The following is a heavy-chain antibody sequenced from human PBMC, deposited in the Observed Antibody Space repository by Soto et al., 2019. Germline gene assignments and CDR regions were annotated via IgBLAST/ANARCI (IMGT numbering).Heavy chain of an antibody. CDR2: IKSKTDGGTT. V-gene: IGHV3-15*01. CDR1: ASTISNAW. CDR3: STYDYIWGSDRYRWAY. Sequence: EVQLVESGGDLVKPGGSLTLSCAASASTISNAWMSWVRQAPGKGLEWVARIKSKTDGGTTDYAAPVKGRFTISRDDSKNTLYLHMNSLKTDDTAMYYCSTYDYIWGSDRYRWAYWGQGTLVTVSS. J-gene: IGHJ4*02. D-gene: IGHD3-16*02.